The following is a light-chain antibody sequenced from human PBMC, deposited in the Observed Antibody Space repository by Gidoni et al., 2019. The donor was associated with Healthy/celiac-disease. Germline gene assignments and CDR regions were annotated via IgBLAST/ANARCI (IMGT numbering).Light chain of an antibody. V-gene: IGKV1-5*03. CDR3: QQYNSYSRGIT. CDR1: QSISSW. Sequence: DIQMTQSPSTLSASVGDRVTITCRASQSISSWLAWYQQKPGKAPKLLIYKASSLESGVPSRFSGSGSGTEFTLTISSLRPDDFATYYCQQYNSYSRGITFGQGTRLEIK. CDR2: KAS. J-gene: IGKJ5*01.